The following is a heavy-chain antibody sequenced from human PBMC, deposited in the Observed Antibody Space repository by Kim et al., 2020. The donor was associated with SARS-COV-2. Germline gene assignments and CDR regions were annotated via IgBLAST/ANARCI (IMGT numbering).Heavy chain of an antibody. Sequence: ASVKVSCKASGYTFTGYYMHWVRQAPGQGLEWMGWINPNSGGTNYAQKFQGWVTMTRDTSISTAYMELSRLRSDDTAVYYCARSRAVAGTDAFDIWGQGTMVTVSS. CDR1: GYTFTGYY. J-gene: IGHJ3*02. V-gene: IGHV1-2*04. CDR3: ARSRAVAGTDAFDI. CDR2: INPNSGGT. D-gene: IGHD6-19*01.